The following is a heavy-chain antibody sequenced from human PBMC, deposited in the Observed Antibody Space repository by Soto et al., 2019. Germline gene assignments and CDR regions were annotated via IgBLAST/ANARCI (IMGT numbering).Heavy chain of an antibody. CDR1: GYSFTSYW. Sequence: GESLKISCKGSGYSFTSYWIGWVRQMPGKGLEWMGIIYPGDSDTRYSPSFQGKVTISADKSISTAYLQWSSLKASDTAMYYCARSGYSSGWSPALFDYWGQGTLVTVSS. D-gene: IGHD6-19*01. CDR3: ARSGYSSGWSPALFDY. CDR2: IYPGDSDT. V-gene: IGHV5-51*01. J-gene: IGHJ4*02.